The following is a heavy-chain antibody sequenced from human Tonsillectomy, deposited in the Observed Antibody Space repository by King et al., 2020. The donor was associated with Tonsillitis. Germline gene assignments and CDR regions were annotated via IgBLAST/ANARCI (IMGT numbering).Heavy chain of an antibody. Sequence: VQLVESGGGLVQPGGSLRLSCTASGFTFSTYWMAWIRQAPGKGLEWVAHMKQYEGEHTYVDSVKGRFTISRNNAKNSLYLQMNGLRAEDTAVYYCVREGWSSLCDYWGQGTLVTVSS. CDR3: VREGWSSLCDY. CDR2: MKQYEGEH. V-gene: IGHV3-7*01. J-gene: IGHJ4*02. CDR1: GFTFSTYW. D-gene: IGHD2-15*01.